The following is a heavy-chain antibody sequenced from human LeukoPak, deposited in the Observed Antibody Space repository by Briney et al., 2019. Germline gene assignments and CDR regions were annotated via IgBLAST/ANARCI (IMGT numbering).Heavy chain of an antibody. D-gene: IGHD3-10*01. J-gene: IGHJ4*02. V-gene: IGHV3-30*04. CDR3: ARDTINMLRGVTIMGYYFDY. Sequence: GGSLRLSCAASGFTFSNYAMHWVRQAPGKGLEWVALISYDGSNRYYADSVKGRFIFSRDNSKNTLYLQMNSLGPEDTAVYYCARDTINMLRGVTIMGYYFDYWGQGTLVTVSS. CDR2: ISYDGSNR. CDR1: GFTFSNYA.